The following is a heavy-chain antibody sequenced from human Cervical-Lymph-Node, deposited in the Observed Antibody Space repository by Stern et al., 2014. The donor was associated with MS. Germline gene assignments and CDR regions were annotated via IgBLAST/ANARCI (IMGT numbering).Heavy chain of an antibody. J-gene: IGHJ5*02. CDR1: GGTFSSIG. D-gene: IGHD1-14*01. CDR2: IIPIFGP. CDR3: VGPDFHL. Sequence: QVRLEQSGAEVKRPGSSVRVSCKVFGGTFSSIGINWVRQAPGRGLEWVGGIIPIFGPKYAPEFLGTVTISADESAGTAYLELRSLKSADTAVFYCVGPDFHLWGQGTLVTVSS. V-gene: IGHV1-69*01.